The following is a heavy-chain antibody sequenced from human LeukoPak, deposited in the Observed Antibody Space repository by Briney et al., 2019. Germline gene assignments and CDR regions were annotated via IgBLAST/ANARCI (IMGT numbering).Heavy chain of an antibody. CDR1: GFTFSSYA. V-gene: IGHV3-30-3*01. CDR2: ISYDGSNK. J-gene: IGHJ4*02. CDR3: ARDNGFWSGYYVD. D-gene: IGHD3-3*01. Sequence: GGSLRLSCAASGFTFSSYAMHWVRQAPGKGLEWVAVISYDGSNKYYADSVKGRFTISRDNSKNTLYLQMNSLRAEDTAVYYCARDNGFWSGYYVDWGQGTLVTVSS.